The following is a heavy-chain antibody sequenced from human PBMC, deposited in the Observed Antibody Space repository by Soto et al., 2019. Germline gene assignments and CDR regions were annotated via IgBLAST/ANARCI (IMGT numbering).Heavy chain of an antibody. CDR2: IIPILGIA. Sequence: SVKVSCKASGGTFSSYTITWVRQAPGQGLEWMGRIIPILGIANYAQKFQGRVTITADKSTSTAYMELSSLRSEDTAVYYCARDAPPSSIAEDSNVGIWGEGTMVTV. CDR1: GGTFSSYT. D-gene: IGHD6-6*01. CDR3: ARDAPPSSIAEDSNVGI. V-gene: IGHV1-69*04. J-gene: IGHJ3*02.